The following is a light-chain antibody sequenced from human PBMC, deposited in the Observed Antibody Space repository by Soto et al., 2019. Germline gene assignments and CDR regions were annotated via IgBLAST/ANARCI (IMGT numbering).Light chain of an antibody. CDR2: ELT. Sequence: QSALTQPASVSGSPGQSITISCTGTSSDVGRYNFVSWYQQHPGTAPKLVIYELTHRPAGVSARFSGSKSGNTASLTISGLQAEDEADYYCSSYTSTRTLLFGGGTKLTVL. CDR1: SSDVGRYNF. CDR3: SSYTSTRTLL. J-gene: IGLJ2*01. V-gene: IGLV2-14*03.